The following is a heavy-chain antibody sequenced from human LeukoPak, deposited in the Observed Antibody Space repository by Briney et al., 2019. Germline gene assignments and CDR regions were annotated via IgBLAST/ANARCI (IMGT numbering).Heavy chain of an antibody. D-gene: IGHD3-10*01. J-gene: IGHJ4*02. V-gene: IGHV3-7*01. CDR2: IKQDGSEK. Sequence: PGGSLRLSCAASGFTFSSYSMNWVRQAPGKGLEWVANIKQDGSEKYYVDSVKGRFTISRDNAKNSLYLQMNSLRAEDTAVYYCARAPLWFGELLFSQYYFDYWGQGTLVTVSS. CDR1: GFTFSSYS. CDR3: ARAPLWFGELLFSQYYFDY.